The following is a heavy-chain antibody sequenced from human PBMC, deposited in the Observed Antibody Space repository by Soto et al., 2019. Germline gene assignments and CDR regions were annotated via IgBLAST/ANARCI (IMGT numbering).Heavy chain of an antibody. CDR3: ARLIHCKTTSCYFDY. CDR2: VYYSGTT. Sequence: QLQLQESGPGLVKPSETLSLTCTVSGGSISSSSYYWAWVRQPPGKGLEWIGSVYYSGTTYYNPSLKSRVPISGDTSKNQFSLRLSSVTAADTAVFYCARLIHCKTTSCYFDYWGQGTLVTVSS. D-gene: IGHD2-2*01. V-gene: IGHV4-39*01. J-gene: IGHJ4*02. CDR1: GGSISSSSYY.